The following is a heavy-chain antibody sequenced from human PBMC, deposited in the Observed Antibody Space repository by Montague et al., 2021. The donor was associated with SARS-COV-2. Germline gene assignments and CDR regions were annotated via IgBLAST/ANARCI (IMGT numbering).Heavy chain of an antibody. CDR2: IWYDGSNQ. J-gene: IGHJ6*02. Sequence: LRLSFSASGFTFSSYDMHWVRQAPGKGLEWVAVIWYDGSNQYYGDSVKGRFTISRDNSKNTLYLQMNSLRAEDTAVYYCAREYSAPRWFGEYNRYGMDVWGQETTVTVSS. D-gene: IGHD3-10*01. V-gene: IGHV3-33*08. CDR3: AREYSAPRWFGEYNRYGMDV. CDR1: GFTFSSYD.